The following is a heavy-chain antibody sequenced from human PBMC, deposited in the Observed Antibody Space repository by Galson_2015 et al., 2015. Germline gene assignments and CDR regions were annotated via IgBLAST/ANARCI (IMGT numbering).Heavy chain of an antibody. Sequence: QSGAEVKKPGEYLKISCKGSGYSFTSYWIGWVRQMPGEGLEWMGIIYPGDSDTRYSPSFQGQVNISADKSISTAYLQWSSLKASDTAMYYCARLGEMGCSGGSCYPVYWGQGTLVTVSS. CDR3: ARLGEMGCSGGSCYPVY. V-gene: IGHV5-51*01. CDR1: GYSFTSYW. D-gene: IGHD2-15*01. J-gene: IGHJ4*02. CDR2: IYPGDSDT.